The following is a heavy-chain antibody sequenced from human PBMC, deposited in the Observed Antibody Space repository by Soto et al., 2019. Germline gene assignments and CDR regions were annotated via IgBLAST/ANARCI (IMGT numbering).Heavy chain of an antibody. CDR2: IWYDGSNK. J-gene: IGHJ4*02. CDR3: SRGGWDLEPRGVDY. CDR1: GFTFSSYG. V-gene: IGHV3-33*01. Sequence: QVQLVESGGGVVQPGRYLRLSCAASGFTFSSYGMHWVRQAPGKGLEWVAVIWYDGSNKYYADSVKGRFTISRDNSKNTLYLQLHSLRAEDTAGYYCSRGGWDLEPRGVDYWGQGTLVTVSS. D-gene: IGHD1-1*01.